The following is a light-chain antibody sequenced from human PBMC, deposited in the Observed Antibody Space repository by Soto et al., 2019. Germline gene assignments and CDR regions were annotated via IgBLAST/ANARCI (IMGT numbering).Light chain of an antibody. Sequence: LTHSTGTLVLSRRRRATRGRRASQNINNNYLAWYQHKPGQAPRLLMYDASNRATGIPDRFSGSGSGTDFTLTISRLEPEDFAVYYCQQYGSSGTFGQGTKVDIK. CDR1: QNINNNY. J-gene: IGKJ1*01. CDR2: DAS. CDR3: QQYGSSGT. V-gene: IGKV3-20*01.